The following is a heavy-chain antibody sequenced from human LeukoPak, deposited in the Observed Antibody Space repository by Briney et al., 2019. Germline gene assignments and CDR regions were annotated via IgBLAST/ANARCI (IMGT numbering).Heavy chain of an antibody. J-gene: IGHJ2*01. D-gene: IGHD3-10*01. V-gene: IGHV3-48*03. Sequence: GGSLRLSCAASGFTFSSYEMNWVRQAPGKGLEWVSKISSSGTTIYSADSVKGRFTISRDNAKNSLSLQMTSLRAEDTAVYYCARRGKYWHFDLWGRGTLVTVSS. CDR1: GFTFSSYE. CDR3: ARRGKYWHFDL. CDR2: ISSSGTTI.